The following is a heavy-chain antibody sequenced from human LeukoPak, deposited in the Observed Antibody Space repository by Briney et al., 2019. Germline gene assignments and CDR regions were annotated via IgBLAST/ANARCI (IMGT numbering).Heavy chain of an antibody. Sequence: PGGSLRLSCAASGFTFSDYYMSWIRQAPGKGLEWVSYISSSGSTIYYADSVKGRFTISRDNAKNLLYLQMNSLRAEDTAVYYCAREYYYDSSGYYYNYWGQGTLVTVSS. D-gene: IGHD3-22*01. CDR2: ISSSGSTI. CDR3: AREYYYDSSGYYYNY. J-gene: IGHJ4*02. CDR1: GFTFSDYY. V-gene: IGHV3-11*04.